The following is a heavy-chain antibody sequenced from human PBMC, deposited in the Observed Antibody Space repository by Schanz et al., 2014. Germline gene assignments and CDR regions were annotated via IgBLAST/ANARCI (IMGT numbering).Heavy chain of an antibody. D-gene: IGHD2-2*03. Sequence: EVQLVESGGGVVQPGRSLRLSCAASGFTFSTHAMHWVRQAPGKGLEWVSAISGSGGSTYYADSVKGRFTISRDNSKNTLYLQMNSLRAEDTAVYYCARAGYCTSVSCSLFVSDYWGQGTLVTVSS. V-gene: IGHV3-23*04. CDR3: ARAGYCTSVSCSLFVSDY. CDR2: ISGSGGST. J-gene: IGHJ4*02. CDR1: GFTFSTHA.